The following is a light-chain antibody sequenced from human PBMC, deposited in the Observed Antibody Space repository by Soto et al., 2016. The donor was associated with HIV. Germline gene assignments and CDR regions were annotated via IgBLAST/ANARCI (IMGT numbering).Light chain of an antibody. V-gene: IGLV3-1*01. J-gene: IGLJ1*01. Sequence: SYELTQPLSVPVSPGQTASITCSGANLWDKYVYWYQQKPGQSPLLVIQDNNRRPSGVPERFSGSNSWGTATLTITGTQAMDEGDYYCQVWNIKDYIFGPGTKVTVL. CDR2: DNN. CDR1: NLWDKY. CDR3: QVWNIKDYI.